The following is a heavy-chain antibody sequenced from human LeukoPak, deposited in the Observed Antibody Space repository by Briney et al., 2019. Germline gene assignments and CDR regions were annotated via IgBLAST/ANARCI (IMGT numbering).Heavy chain of an antibody. D-gene: IGHD6-13*01. CDR1: GFTFSSYA. J-gene: IGHJ6*02. V-gene: IGHV3-30-3*01. CDR2: ISYDGSNK. Sequence: PGGSLRLSCAASGFTFSSYAMHWVRQAPGKGLEGVAVISYDGSNKYYADSVKGRFTISRDNSKNTLYLQMNSLRAEDTAVYYCARRPGIAAAGTVPVYYGMDVWGQGTTVTVSS. CDR3: ARRPGIAAAGTVPVYYGMDV.